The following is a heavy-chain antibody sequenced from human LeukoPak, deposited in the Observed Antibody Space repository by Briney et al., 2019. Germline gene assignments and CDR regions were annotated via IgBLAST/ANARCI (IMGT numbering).Heavy chain of an antibody. CDR1: GGTFSSYA. Sequence: SVKVSCKASGGTFSSYAISWVRQAPGQGLEWMGGIIPIFGTANYAQKFQGRVTITADESTSTAYMELSSLRSEDTAVYYCASSSYDSSGPKDWFDPWGQGTLVTVSS. CDR3: ASSSYDSSGPKDWFDP. V-gene: IGHV1-69*13. CDR2: IIPIFGTA. J-gene: IGHJ5*02. D-gene: IGHD3-22*01.